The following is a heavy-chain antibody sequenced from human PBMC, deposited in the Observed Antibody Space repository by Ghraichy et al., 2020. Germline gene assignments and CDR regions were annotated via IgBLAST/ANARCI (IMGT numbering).Heavy chain of an antibody. CDR2: IRNKARSYST. Sequence: GGSLRLSCAASGFTFNDHYMDWVRQAPGKGLEWVGRIRNKARSYSTEYAASVRGRFTISRVDSRNSLYVQMNSLKTEDTAIYYCTRDSGSYYTDYWGQGTLVTVSS. V-gene: IGHV3-72*01. CDR1: GFTFNDHY. J-gene: IGHJ4*02. D-gene: IGHD1-26*01. CDR3: TRDSGSYYTDY.